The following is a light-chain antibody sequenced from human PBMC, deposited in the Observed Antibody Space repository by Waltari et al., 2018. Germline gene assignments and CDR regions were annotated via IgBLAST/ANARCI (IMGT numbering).Light chain of an antibody. CDR3: QQSYS. J-gene: IGKJ2*01. CDR2: AAS. V-gene: IGKV1-39*01. CDR1: QSISSY. Sequence: DIQMIQSPSSLSASVGDRVTITCRASQSISSYLNWYQQKPGKAPKLLIYAASSLQSGVPSRFSGSGSGTDFTLTISSLQPEDFATYYCQQSYSFGQGTKLEIK.